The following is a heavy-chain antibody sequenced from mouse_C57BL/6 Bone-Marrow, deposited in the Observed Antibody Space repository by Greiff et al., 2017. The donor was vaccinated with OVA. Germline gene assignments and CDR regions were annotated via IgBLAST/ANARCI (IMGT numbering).Heavy chain of an antibody. CDR2: INPKNGGT. J-gene: IGHJ3*01. V-gene: IGHV1-22*01. D-gene: IGHD3-2*02. CDR1: GSTFTDYN. CDR3: ARRGQLRRGFAY. Sequence: EVQLQESGPELVKPGASVKMSCKASGSTFTDYNMHWVKQSHGKSLEWIGYINPKNGGTSYNQKFKGKATLTVNKSSSTAYMELRSLTSEDSAVYYCARRGQLRRGFAYWGQGTLVTVSA.